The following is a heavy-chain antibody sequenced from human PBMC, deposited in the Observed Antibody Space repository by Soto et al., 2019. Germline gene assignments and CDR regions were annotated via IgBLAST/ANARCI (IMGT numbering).Heavy chain of an antibody. Sequence: GXSPRLSCAASGFTFGNSWMSWVRQAPGKGLEXVANIXKDGSKKYYVXXVKGRLTXXRDKEKKSLYLQMNSLRDEDTAVYYCARDDFDIWGKGTMVTV. CDR1: GFTFGNSW. J-gene: IGHJ3*02. CDR3: ARDDFDI. V-gene: IGHV3-7*01. CDR2: IXKDGSKK.